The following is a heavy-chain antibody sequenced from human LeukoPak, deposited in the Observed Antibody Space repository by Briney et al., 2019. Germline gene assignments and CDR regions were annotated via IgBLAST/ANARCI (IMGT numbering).Heavy chain of an antibody. CDR1: GFTFSSYW. J-gene: IGHJ4*02. V-gene: IGHV3-7*01. Sequence: GGSLRLSCAASGFTFSSYWMSWVRQAPGKGLEWVAHIKQDGSEKYYVDSVKGRFTISRDNAKNSLYLQVTSTRAEDTAVYYCARNQRRLDYWGQGTLVTVSS. CDR2: IKQDGSEK. CDR3: ARNQRRLDY. D-gene: IGHD1-14*01.